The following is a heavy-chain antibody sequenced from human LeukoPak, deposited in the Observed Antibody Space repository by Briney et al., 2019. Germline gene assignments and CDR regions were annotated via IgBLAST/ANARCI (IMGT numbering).Heavy chain of an antibody. CDR2: ISRSGGST. CDR3: TKLGGKTAYGDEYYGMDV. D-gene: IGHD4-17*01. J-gene: IGHJ6*02. CDR1: ESHA. Sequence: GGTLRPSCAASESHAMTWVRQGPGNGPEWVSAISRSGGSTYYADSVKGPFTISRDKSNNTVYLQMNSLSAEDTAVYYCTKLGGKTAYGDEYYGMDVWGQGTTVTVSS. V-gene: IGHV3-23*01.